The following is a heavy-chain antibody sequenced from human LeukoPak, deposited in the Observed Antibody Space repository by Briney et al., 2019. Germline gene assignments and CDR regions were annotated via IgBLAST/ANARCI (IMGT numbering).Heavy chain of an antibody. CDR1: GGTFSSYA. CDR2: IIPIFGTA. V-gene: IGHV1-69*01. D-gene: IGHD6-6*01. CDR3: ARDAVEYSSSSANDY. J-gene: IGHJ4*02. Sequence: SVKVSCKASGGTFSSYAISWVRQAPGQGLEWMGGIIPIFGTANYAQKFQGRVTITADESTSTAYMELSSLRSEDTAVYYCARDAVEYSSSSANDYWGQGTLVTVSS.